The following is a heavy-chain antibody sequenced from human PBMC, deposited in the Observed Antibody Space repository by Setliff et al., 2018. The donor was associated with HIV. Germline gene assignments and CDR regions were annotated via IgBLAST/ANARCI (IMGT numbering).Heavy chain of an antibody. CDR3: ARLSDDRYYYDSSGYRGFDI. CDR1: GASISSGGFY. D-gene: IGHD3-22*01. Sequence: SGPTLVNPSQTLSLTCTVSGASISSGGFYWNWIRQHPGKGLEWIGYIYYNGGTYYSPSLKSRLTISVDTSKNQFSLRLTSVTDADTAVYYCARLSDDRYYYDSSGYRGFDIWGQGTMVTVSS. CDR2: IYYNGGT. V-gene: IGHV4-31*03. J-gene: IGHJ3*02.